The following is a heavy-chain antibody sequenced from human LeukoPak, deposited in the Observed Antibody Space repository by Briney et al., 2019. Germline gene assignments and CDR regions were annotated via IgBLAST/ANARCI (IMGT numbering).Heavy chain of an antibody. V-gene: IGHV4-59*01. CDR1: GGSISSYY. D-gene: IGHD3-3*01. CDR2: IYYSGST. CDR3: ARDRGPPYYDFWSGYYYYYYGMDV. J-gene: IGHJ6*02. Sequence: SETLSLTCTVSGGSISSYYWSWIRQPPGKGLEWIGYIYYSGSTNYNPSLESRVTISVDTSKNQFSLKLSSVTAADTAVYYCARDRGPPYYDFWSGYYYYYYGMDVWGQGTTVTVSS.